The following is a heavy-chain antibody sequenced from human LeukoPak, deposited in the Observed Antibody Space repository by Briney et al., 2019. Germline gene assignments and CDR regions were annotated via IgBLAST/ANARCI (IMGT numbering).Heavy chain of an antibody. J-gene: IGHJ4*02. CDR3: ARAPDHTAIVARHFDY. CDR1: GYSFTSYW. CDR2: IYPGDSDT. Sequence: GESLKISCKGSGYSFTSYWIGWVRQMPGKGLEWMGIIYPGDSDTRYSPSFQGQVTISADKSISTAYLQWSSLKASDTAMYYCARAPDHTAIVARHFDYWGQGTLVTVSS. D-gene: IGHD5-18*01. V-gene: IGHV5-51*01.